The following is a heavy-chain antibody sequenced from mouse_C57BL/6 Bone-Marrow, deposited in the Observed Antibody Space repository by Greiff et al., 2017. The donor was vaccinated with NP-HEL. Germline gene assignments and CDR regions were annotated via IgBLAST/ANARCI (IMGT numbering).Heavy chain of an antibody. D-gene: IGHD2-4*01. CDR2: ISSGGSYT. V-gene: IGHV5-6*01. CDR1: GFTFSSYG. Sequence: EVHLVESGGDLVKPGGSLKLSCAASGFTFSSYGMSWVRQTPDKRLEWVATISSGGSYTYYPDSVMGRFTISRDNAKNTLYLQMSSLKSEDTAMYYCASPYDYDVAWFAYWGQGTLVTVSA. CDR3: ASPYDYDVAWFAY. J-gene: IGHJ3*01.